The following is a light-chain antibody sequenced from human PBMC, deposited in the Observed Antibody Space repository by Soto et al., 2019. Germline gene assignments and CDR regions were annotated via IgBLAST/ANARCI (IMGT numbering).Light chain of an antibody. V-gene: IGLV2-23*02. J-gene: IGLJ2*01. CDR1: SSDVGSYNL. Sequence: QSVLTQPASVSGSPGQSITISCTGTSSDVGSYNLVSWYQQHPGKAPKLMIYEVSKRPSGVSNRFSGSKSGNTASLTISGIQAEDEADYYCCSYAGSSTLVFGGGTKLTVL. CDR2: EVS. CDR3: CSYAGSSTLV.